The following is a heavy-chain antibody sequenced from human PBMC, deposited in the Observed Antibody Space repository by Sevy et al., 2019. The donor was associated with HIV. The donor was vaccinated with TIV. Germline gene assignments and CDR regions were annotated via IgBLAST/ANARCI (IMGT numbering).Heavy chain of an antibody. J-gene: IGHJ4*02. CDR3: AKDVWFGEIAGYFDY. Sequence: GGSLRLSCAASGFTFSSYAMSWVRQAPGKGLEWVSAISGSGGSTYYAHSVKGRFTISRDNSKNTLYLQMNSLRAEDTAVYYCAKDVWFGEIAGYFDYWGQGTLVTVSS. V-gene: IGHV3-23*01. CDR1: GFTFSSYA. CDR2: ISGSGGST. D-gene: IGHD3-10*01.